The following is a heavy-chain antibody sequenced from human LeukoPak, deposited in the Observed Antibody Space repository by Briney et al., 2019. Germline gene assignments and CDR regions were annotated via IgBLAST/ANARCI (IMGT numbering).Heavy chain of an antibody. CDR1: GFTFSSYA. Sequence: PGGSLRLSCAASGFTFSSYAMHWVRQAPGKGLEWVAVISYDGSNKYYADSVKGRFTISRDNSKNTLYLQMNSLRAEDTAVYYCARVDCGGDCYHFDYWGQGTLVTVSS. CDR2: ISYDGSNK. CDR3: ARVDCGGDCYHFDY. D-gene: IGHD2-21*02. J-gene: IGHJ4*02. V-gene: IGHV3-30-3*01.